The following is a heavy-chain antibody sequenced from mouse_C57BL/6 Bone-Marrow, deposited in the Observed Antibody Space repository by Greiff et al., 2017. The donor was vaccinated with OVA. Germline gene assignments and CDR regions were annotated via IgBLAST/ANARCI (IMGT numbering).Heavy chain of an antibody. CDR2: IYPGSGNT. J-gene: IGHJ3*01. CDR1: GYSFTSYY. CDR3: ASEGSGYEGWFAY. D-gene: IGHD3-2*02. V-gene: IGHV1-66*01. Sequence: VQLQQSGPELVKPGASVKISCTASGYSFTSYYIHWVKQRPGQGLAWIGWIYPGSGNTKYNEKFKGKATLTADTSSSTAYMQLSSLTSEDSAVYYCASEGSGYEGWFAYWGQGTLVTVSA.